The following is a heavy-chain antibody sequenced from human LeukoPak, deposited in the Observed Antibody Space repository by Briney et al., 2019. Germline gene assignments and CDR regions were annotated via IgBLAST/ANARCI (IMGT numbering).Heavy chain of an antibody. V-gene: IGHV1-69*06. CDR3: ARSEGATPFYYYYYMDV. D-gene: IGHD1-26*01. CDR1: GGTFSSYA. CDR2: IIPIFGTA. J-gene: IGHJ6*03. Sequence: GASVKVSCKASGGTFSSYAISWVRQAPGQGLEWMGGIIPIFGTANYAQKFQGRVTITADKSTSTAYMELSSLRSEDTAVYYCARSEGATPFYYYYYMDVWGKGTTVTVSS.